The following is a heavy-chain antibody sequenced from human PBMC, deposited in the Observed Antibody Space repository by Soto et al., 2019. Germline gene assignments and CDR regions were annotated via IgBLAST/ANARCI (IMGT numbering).Heavy chain of an antibody. J-gene: IGHJ4*02. CDR2: ISAHNGNT. Sequence: QVHLVQSGGEVKKPGASVKVSCKASGYTFTSYGITWMRQAPGQGLEWMGWISAHNGNTDYAQTLQGRVIVTRDTSTSTAYMELRSLRSDDTAVYYCARGRYGDYWGQGALVTVSS. D-gene: IGHD1-1*01. CDR3: ARGRYGDY. CDR1: GYTFTSYG. V-gene: IGHV1-18*01.